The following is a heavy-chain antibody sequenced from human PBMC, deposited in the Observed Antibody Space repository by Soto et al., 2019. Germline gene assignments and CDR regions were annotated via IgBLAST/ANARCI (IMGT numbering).Heavy chain of an antibody. D-gene: IGHD6-13*01. Sequence: QVQLVQSGAEVKKPGASVKVSCKASGYTFTGYYMHWVRQAPRQGLEWMGWINPNSGGTNYAQKFQGWVTMTRDTSISTAYMELSRLRSDDTAVYYCARDLAAAGMHGMDVWGQGTTVTVSS. V-gene: IGHV1-2*04. J-gene: IGHJ6*02. CDR1: GYTFTGYY. CDR2: INPNSGGT. CDR3: ARDLAAAGMHGMDV.